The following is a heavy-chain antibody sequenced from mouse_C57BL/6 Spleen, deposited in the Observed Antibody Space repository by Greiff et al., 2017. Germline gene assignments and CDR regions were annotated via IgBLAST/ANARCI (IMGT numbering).Heavy chain of an antibody. Sequence: QVQLKDSGAELVRPGASVTLSCKASGYTFTDYEMHWVKQTPVHGLEWIGAIDPETGGTAYNQKFKGKAILTADKSSSTAYMELRSLTSEDSAVYYCTRKIAMDYWGQGTSGTVSS. J-gene: IGHJ4*01. CDR3: TRKIAMDY. CDR1: GYTFTDYE. V-gene: IGHV1-15*01. CDR2: IDPETGGT.